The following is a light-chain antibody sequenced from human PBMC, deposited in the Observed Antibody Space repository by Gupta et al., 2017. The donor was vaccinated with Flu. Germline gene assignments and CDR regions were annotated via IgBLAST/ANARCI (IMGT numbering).Light chain of an antibody. J-gene: IGKJ1*01. CDR3: QQDCSSRT. CDR2: GAS. CDR1: QSVSSSY. V-gene: IGKV3-20*01. Sequence: EIVLTQSPGTLSLSPGERATLSCRASQSVSSSYLAWYQQKPGQAPRLLIYGASSRATGIPDRFSGSGSETDFTLTISRLEPEDCEVYYWQQDCSSRTFGQGTKVEIK.